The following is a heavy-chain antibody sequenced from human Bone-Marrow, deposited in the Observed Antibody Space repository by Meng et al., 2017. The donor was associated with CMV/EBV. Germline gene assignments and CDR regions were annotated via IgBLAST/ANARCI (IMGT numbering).Heavy chain of an antibody. CDR2: IIPIFGTA. D-gene: IGHD3-16*01. J-gene: IGHJ6*02. V-gene: IGHV1-69*05. CDR3: ASSLYVVSPRHYYYYYVMDV. Sequence: SMKVSCKASGGTFSSYAISWVRQAPGQGLEWMGGIIPIFGTANYAQKFQGRVTITTDESTSTAYMELSSLRSEDTAVYYCASSLYVVSPRHYYYYYVMDVWGQGTTVTVSS. CDR1: GGTFSSYA.